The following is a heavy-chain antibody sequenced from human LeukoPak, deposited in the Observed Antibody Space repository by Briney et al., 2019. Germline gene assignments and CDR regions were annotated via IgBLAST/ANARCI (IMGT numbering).Heavy chain of an antibody. CDR3: AKGAPMKGRGHREMGFDY. D-gene: IGHD5-24*01. CDR1: GFTFRSYA. J-gene: IGHJ4*02. Sequence: GGSLRLSCAASGFTFRSYAMSWVGRAPGRGLEGVPAISGRGGSTYSADSVKGRFTISRDNSKNTLYLQMNSLRAEDTAVYYCAKGAPMKGRGHREMGFDYWGQGTLVTVSS. V-gene: IGHV3-23*01. CDR2: ISGRGGST.